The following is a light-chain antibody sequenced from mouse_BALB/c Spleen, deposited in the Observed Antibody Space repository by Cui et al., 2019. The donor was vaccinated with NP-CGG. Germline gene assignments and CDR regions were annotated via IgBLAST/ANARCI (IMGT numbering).Light chain of an antibody. CDR2: GTK. Sequence: QAVVTQESALTTSPGETVTLTCRSSTGAVTTSNYANWVQEKPDHLFTGLIGGTKNRAPGVPARFSGSLIGDKAALTITGAQTEDEAIYICALWYSNNWVFGGGTKLTVL. J-gene: IGLJ1*01. V-gene: IGLV1*01. CDR1: TGAVTTSNY. CDR3: ALWYSNNWV.